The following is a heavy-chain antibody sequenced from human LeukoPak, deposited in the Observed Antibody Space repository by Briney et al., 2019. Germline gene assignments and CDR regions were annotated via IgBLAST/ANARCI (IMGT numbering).Heavy chain of an antibody. J-gene: IGHJ6*03. Sequence: GGSLRLSCAASGFTLSSYGMSWVRQAPGKGLEWVSVISGSGASTYYADSVKGRFTISRDNSKNTLYLQMNSLRAEDTAVYYCARVLRYCSGGNCYSGGLGYMDVWGKGTTVTISS. D-gene: IGHD2-15*01. V-gene: IGHV3-23*01. CDR3: ARVLRYCSGGNCYSGGLGYMDV. CDR1: GFTLSSYG. CDR2: ISGSGAST.